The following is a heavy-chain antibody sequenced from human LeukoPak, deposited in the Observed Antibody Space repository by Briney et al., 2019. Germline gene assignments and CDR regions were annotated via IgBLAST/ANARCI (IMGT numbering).Heavy chain of an antibody. CDR3: ARGTGYYYYMDV. V-gene: IGHV3-66*02. CDR1: GFTVSSNY. Sequence: GGSLRLSCAASGFTVSSNYMSWVRQAPGKGLEWVSVVYSGGSTYYADSVKGRFTISRDNSKNTLYLQMNSLRAEDTAVYYCARGTGYYYYMDVWGKGTTVTVSS. J-gene: IGHJ6*03. D-gene: IGHD1-14*01. CDR2: VYSGGST.